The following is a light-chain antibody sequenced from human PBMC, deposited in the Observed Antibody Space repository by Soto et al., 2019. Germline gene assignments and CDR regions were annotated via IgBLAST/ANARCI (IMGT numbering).Light chain of an antibody. CDR2: DVS. CDR1: SSDVGGYNY. Sequence: QSALTQPASVSGSPGQSITISCTGTSSDVGGYNYVSWYQQHPGKAPKLMIYDVSNRPSGVSNRFSGSKSGNTASLTISGLVSEDEADYYCRSYTSSSASVVFGGGTKVTVL. CDR3: RSYTSSSASVV. J-gene: IGLJ2*01. V-gene: IGLV2-14*01.